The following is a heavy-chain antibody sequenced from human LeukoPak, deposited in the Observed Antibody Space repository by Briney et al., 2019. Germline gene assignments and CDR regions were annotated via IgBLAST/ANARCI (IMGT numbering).Heavy chain of an antibody. CDR1: GGSISSSSYY. Sequence: SETLSLTCTVSGGSISSSSYYWGWTRQPPGKGLEWIGSIYYSGSTYYNPSLKSRVTISVDTSKNQFSLKLSSVTAADTAVYYCARQQYSNSPFDYWGQGTLVTVSS. D-gene: IGHD4-11*01. J-gene: IGHJ4*02. V-gene: IGHV4-39*01. CDR2: IYYSGST. CDR3: ARQQYSNSPFDY.